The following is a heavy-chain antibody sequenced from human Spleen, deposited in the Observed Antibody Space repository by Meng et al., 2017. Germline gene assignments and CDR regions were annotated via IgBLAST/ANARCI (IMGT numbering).Heavy chain of an antibody. V-gene: IGHV3-30*04. CDR3: VRERRGYYAEH. Sequence: VQLVESGGGFVQPGWSLRLFCSTSGFIFRDYAMHWVRQAPGKGLEWVALILYDGRDQYYADSVKGRFTISRDQAKNTLFLQMNSLRVEDTAVYYCVRERRGYYAEHWGQGTLVTVSS. CDR1: GFIFRDYA. CDR2: ILYDGRDQ. J-gene: IGHJ4*02. D-gene: IGHD4-17*01.